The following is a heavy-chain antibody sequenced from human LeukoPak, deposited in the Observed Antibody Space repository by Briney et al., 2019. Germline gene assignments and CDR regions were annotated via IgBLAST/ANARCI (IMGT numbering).Heavy chain of an antibody. CDR1: GFTFSSYG. CDR3: ARDRCSSTSCFYDY. V-gene: IGHV3-7*01. J-gene: IGHJ4*02. CDR2: IKQDGSEK. D-gene: IGHD2-2*01. Sequence: GGSLRLSCAASGFTFSSYGMSWVRQAPGKGLEWVANIKQDGSEKYYGDSVKGRFTISRDNAKNSLYLQMNSLRAEDTAVYYCARDRCSSTSCFYDYWGQGTLVTVSS.